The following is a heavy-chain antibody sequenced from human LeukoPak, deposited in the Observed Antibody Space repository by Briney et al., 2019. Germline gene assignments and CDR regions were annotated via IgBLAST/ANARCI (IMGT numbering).Heavy chain of an antibody. CDR3: ATPYYDSSGLFDY. Sequence: APVKVSCKVSGYTLTELSMHWVRQAPGKGLEWMGGFDPEDGETIYAQKFQGRVTMTEDTSTDTAYMELSSLRSEDTAVYYCATPYYDSSGLFDYWGQGTLVTVSS. CDR2: FDPEDGET. V-gene: IGHV1-24*01. J-gene: IGHJ4*02. D-gene: IGHD3-22*01. CDR1: GYTLTELS.